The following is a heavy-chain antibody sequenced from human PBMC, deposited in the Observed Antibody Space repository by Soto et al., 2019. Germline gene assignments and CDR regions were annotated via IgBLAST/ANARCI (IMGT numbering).Heavy chain of an antibody. CDR3: ARGGGKGYYMDV. J-gene: IGHJ6*03. Sequence: SETLSLTCAVYGGSFSGYYWSWIRQPPGKGLEWIGEINHSGSTNYNPSLKSRVTISVDTSKNQFSLKLSSVTAADTAVYYCARGGGKGYYMDVWGKGTTVTVSS. V-gene: IGHV4-34*01. CDR1: GGSFSGYY. CDR2: INHSGST.